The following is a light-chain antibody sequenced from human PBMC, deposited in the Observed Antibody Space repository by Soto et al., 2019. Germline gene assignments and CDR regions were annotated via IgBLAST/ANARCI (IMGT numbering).Light chain of an antibody. Sequence: QSALTQPASVSGSPGQSITISCSGTSSDVGDNNYVSWYQQHPGTAPKLMLYEVSYRPSGVSNRFSGSKSGNTASLTISGLQAEDEADYYCTSYTTSSTGVFGGGTKLTVL. CDR2: EVS. CDR1: SSDVGDNNY. CDR3: TSYTTSSTGV. V-gene: IGLV2-14*01. J-gene: IGLJ3*02.